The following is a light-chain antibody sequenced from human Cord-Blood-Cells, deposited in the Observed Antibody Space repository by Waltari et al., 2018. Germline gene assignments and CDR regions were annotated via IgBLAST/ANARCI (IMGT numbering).Light chain of an antibody. CDR2: GNS. CDR3: QSYDSSLSGWV. CDR1: SPNIGAGYD. J-gene: IGLJ3*02. Sequence: QSVLTQPPSVSGAPGQRVTISCTWSSPNIGAGYDVHWYQQLPGTAPKLLIYGNSNRPSGFPDRFSGSKSGTSASLAITGLQAEDEADYYCQSYDSSLSGWVFGGGTKLTVL. V-gene: IGLV1-40*01.